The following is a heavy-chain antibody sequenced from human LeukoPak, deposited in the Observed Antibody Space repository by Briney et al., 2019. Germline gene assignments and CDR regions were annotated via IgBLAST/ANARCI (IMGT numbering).Heavy chain of an antibody. V-gene: IGHV4-59*12. CDR2: IYDSGST. CDR3: ARDLMGVGDFWSGYYIGY. CDR1: GGSISSYY. Sequence: SETLSLTCTVSGGSISSYYWSWIRQPPGKGLEWIGYIYDSGSTNYNPSLKSRVTISVDTSKNKFSLKLSSVTAADTAVYYCARDLMGVGDFWSGYYIGYWGQGTLVTVSS. D-gene: IGHD3-3*01. J-gene: IGHJ4*02.